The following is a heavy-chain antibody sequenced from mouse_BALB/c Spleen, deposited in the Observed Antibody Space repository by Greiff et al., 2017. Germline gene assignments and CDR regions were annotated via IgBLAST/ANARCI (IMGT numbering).Heavy chain of an antibody. Sequence: EVKLMESGGGLVQPGGSRKLSCAASGFTFSSFGMHWVRQAPEKGLEWVAYISSGSSTIYYADTVKGRFTISRDNPKNTLFLQMTSLRSEDTAMYYCARSGLLRLEYAMDYWGQGTSVTVSS. J-gene: IGHJ4*01. V-gene: IGHV5-17*02. D-gene: IGHD1-2*01. CDR1: GFTFSSFG. CDR3: ARSGLLRLEYAMDY. CDR2: ISSGSSTI.